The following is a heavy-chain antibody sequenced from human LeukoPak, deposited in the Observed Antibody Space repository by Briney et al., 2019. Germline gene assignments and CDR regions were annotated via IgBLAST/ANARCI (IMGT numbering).Heavy chain of an antibody. CDR3: ARQHGSGSYYSRAIDY. J-gene: IGHJ4*02. Sequence: GESLKISCEASGYSFTTYWIGWVRQMSGTGLEWMGIIYPGDSDTRYSPSFQGQVTISADKSISTAYLQWSSLKASDTAMYYCARQHGSGSYYSRAIDYWGQGTLVTVSS. D-gene: IGHD3-10*01. CDR2: IYPGDSDT. CDR1: GYSFTTYW. V-gene: IGHV5-51*01.